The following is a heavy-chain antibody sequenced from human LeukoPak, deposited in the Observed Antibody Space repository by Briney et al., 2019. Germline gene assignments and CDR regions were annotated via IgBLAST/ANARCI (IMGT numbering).Heavy chain of an antibody. D-gene: IGHD3-22*01. CDR1: GFTFSGSA. Sequence: GGSLRLSCAASGFTFSGSAMRWVRQASGKGLGGVGGIRSKANSYATAYAASVKGRFTISRDDSKNTAYLQMNSLKTEDTAVYYCTGEIYDSSGYYYFDYWGQGTLVTVSS. CDR3: TGEIYDSSGYYYFDY. CDR2: IRSKANSYAT. V-gene: IGHV3-73*01. J-gene: IGHJ4*02.